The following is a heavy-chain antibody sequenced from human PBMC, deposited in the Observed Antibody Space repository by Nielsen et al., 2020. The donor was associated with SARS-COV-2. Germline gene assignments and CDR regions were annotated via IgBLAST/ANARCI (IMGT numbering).Heavy chain of an antibody. CDR1: GFTFSSYS. J-gene: IGHJ5*02. CDR2: ISSSSSTI. Sequence: GGSLRLSCAASGFTFSSYSMNWVRQAPGKGLEWASYISSSSSTIYYADSVKGRFTISRDNAKNSLYLQMNSLRAEDTAVYYCARDYRGPTTLHHNWFDPWGQGTLVTVSS. D-gene: IGHD3-16*02. V-gene: IGHV3-48*01. CDR3: ARDYRGPTTLHHNWFDP.